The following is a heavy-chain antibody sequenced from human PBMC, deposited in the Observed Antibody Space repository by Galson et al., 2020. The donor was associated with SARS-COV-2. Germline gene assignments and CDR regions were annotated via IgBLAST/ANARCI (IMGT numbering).Heavy chain of an antibody. V-gene: IGHV3-33*01. CDR3: ARDGQLSSVWAFDY. CDR1: GFTFSSHA. D-gene: IGHD3-22*01. Sequence: GESLKISCAASGFTFSSHAIHWVRQAPGKGLEWVAQIFYDGSDKYYGDSVKGRFTISRDSSKNMVYLQMNNLKVDDTAVYYCARDGQLSSVWAFDYWGQGTLVTVSS. J-gene: IGHJ4*02. CDR2: IFYDGSDK.